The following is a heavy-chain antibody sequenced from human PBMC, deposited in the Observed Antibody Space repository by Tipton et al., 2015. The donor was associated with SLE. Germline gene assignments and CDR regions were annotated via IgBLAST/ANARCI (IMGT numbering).Heavy chain of an antibody. J-gene: IGHJ6*03. V-gene: IGHV4-31*03. CDR3: ARAGAGYYYYSYMDV. Sequence: TLSLTCTVSGGSISSGGYYWTWIRQLPGKGLEWIGYIYYSGNTYYNPSLGSRLTISVDTSKDQFSLKLSSVTAADTAVYYCARAGAGYYYYSYMDVWGKGTTLTVSS. CDR2: IYYSGNT. CDR1: GGSISSGGYY.